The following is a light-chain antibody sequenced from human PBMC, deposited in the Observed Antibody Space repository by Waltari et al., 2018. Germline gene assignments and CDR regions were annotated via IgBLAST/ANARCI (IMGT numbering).Light chain of an antibody. Sequence: DIQMTQSPPSLSTSVGDRVTITCRATKSISTSLNWYQQKAGKAPNLLIYGASTLERGVPSRFSGSGSGTDFTLTISSLRPEDFATYYCQQSYTAPFTFGPGTRVDLK. CDR3: QQSYTAPFT. CDR2: GAS. J-gene: IGKJ3*01. V-gene: IGKV1-39*01. CDR1: KSISTS.